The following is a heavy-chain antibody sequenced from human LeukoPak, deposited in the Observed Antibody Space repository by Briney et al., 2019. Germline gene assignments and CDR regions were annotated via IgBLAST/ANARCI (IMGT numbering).Heavy chain of an antibody. CDR3: ASMGGGDPTRNYYYYMDV. CDR1: GYTFTSYD. V-gene: IGHV1-8*01. Sequence: ASVKVSCKASGYTFTSYDINWVRQATGQGLEWMGWMNPNSGNTGYAQKFQGRVTMTRNTSISTAYMELSSLRSEDTAVYYCASMGGGDPTRNYYYYMDVWGKGTTVTVSS. CDR2: MNPNSGNT. J-gene: IGHJ6*03. D-gene: IGHD2-21*02.